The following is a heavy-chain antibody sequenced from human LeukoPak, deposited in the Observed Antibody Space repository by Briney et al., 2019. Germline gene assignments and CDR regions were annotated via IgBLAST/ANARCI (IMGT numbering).Heavy chain of an antibody. Sequence: GGSLRLSCAASGFTFSTSAMHWVRQAPEKRLEYVSAINSNGGSTYYANSVKGRFTISRDNSKNTLYLQMGSLRAEDMAVYYCARSGAPRGFSNYALDYWGLGTLVTVSS. CDR2: INSNGGST. D-gene: IGHD5-12*01. J-gene: IGHJ4*02. V-gene: IGHV3-64*01. CDR3: ARSGAPRGFSNYALDY. CDR1: GFTFSTSA.